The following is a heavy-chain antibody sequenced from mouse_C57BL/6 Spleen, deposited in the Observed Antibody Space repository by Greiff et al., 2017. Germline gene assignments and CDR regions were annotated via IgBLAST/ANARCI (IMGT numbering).Heavy chain of an antibody. Sequence: QVQLQQPGAELVKPGASVKLSCKASGYTFTSYWMHWVKPRPGRGLEWIGRIDPTRGGTKYNKTFKSKATLTVDTPSSTSYMQLSNLTSEDSAVYYSSRWDTSAMDYWGQGTSVTVAS. CDR2: IDPTRGGT. J-gene: IGHJ4*01. V-gene: IGHV1-72*01. CDR3: SRWDTSAMDY. D-gene: IGHD3-3*01. CDR1: GYTFTSYW.